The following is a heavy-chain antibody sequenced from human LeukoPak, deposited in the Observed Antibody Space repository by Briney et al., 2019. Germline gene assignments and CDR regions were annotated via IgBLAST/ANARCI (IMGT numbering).Heavy chain of an antibody. J-gene: IGHJ3*02. Sequence: PGRSLRLSCAASGFTFSSYGMHWVRQAPGKGLEWVEVIWYDGSNKYYADSVKGRFTISRDNSKNTLYLQMNSLRAEDTAVYYCARMYYYDSSGDNDAFDIWGQGTMVTVSS. V-gene: IGHV3-33*01. CDR3: ARMYYYDSSGDNDAFDI. D-gene: IGHD3-22*01. CDR2: IWYDGSNK. CDR1: GFTFSSYG.